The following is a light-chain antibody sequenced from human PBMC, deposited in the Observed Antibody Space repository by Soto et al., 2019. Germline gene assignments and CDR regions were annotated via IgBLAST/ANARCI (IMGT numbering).Light chain of an antibody. J-gene: IGLJ3*02. V-gene: IGLV2-23*01. CDR1: SSDVGSSDL. CDR3: CSYSGSITWV. CDR2: EAS. Sequence: QSVLTQPASVSGSPGQSITIPCTGISSDVGSSDLVSWYQQHPGRAPKLMIYEASKRPSGVSNHFSGSKSGNTASLTISGLQAEDEADYYCCSYSGSITWVFGGGTKVTVL.